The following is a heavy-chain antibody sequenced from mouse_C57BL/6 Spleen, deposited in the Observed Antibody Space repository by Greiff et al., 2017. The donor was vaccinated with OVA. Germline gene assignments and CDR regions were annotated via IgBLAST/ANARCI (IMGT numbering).Heavy chain of an antibody. Sequence: EVQGVESGGGLVQPGGSLSLSCAASGFTFTDYYMSWVRQPPGKALEWLGFIRNRANGYTTEYSASVKGRFTIARDNSQSILYLQMNALRDEDSATCSCARYTDYGSSNDYWGQGTTLTVSS. J-gene: IGHJ2*01. V-gene: IGHV7-3*01. CDR2: IRNRANGYTT. CDR3: ARYTDYGSSNDY. D-gene: IGHD1-1*01. CDR1: GFTFTDYY.